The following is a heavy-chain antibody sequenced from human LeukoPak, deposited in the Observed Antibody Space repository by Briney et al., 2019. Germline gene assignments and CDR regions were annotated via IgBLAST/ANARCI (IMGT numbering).Heavy chain of an antibody. V-gene: IGHV4-30-4*08. Sequence: PSETLSLTCTVSGGSISSGDYYWSWIRQPPGKGLEWIGYIYYSGSTYYNPSLKSRVTISVDTSKNQFSLKLSSVTAADTAVYYCARDRDRKSGFGELFMDVWGQGTTVTVSS. CDR3: ARDRDRKSGFGELFMDV. CDR2: IYYSGST. CDR1: GGSISSGDYY. J-gene: IGHJ6*02. D-gene: IGHD3-10*01.